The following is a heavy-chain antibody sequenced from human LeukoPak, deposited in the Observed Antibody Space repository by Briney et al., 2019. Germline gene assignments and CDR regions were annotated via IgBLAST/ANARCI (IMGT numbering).Heavy chain of an antibody. CDR3: TRDISLTRGRRSDC. CDR1: GLTFSSYC. CDR2: INGDGKHI. J-gene: IGHJ4*02. D-gene: IGHD3-10*01. Sequence: GTLRLSCAASGLTFSSYCMYWVRHTSGKGLGWVSRINGDGKHICCEDSDKGRFVVSRDKAENTLYLQMNSLRAEDTAVYYCTRDISLTRGRRSDCWGEGALV. V-gene: IGHV3-74*01.